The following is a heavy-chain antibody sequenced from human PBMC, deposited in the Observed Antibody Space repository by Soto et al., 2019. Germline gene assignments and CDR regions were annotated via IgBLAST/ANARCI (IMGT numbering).Heavy chain of an antibody. CDR3: AHFPSKDGSGSYYKTGGWLNWFDP. CDR2: LYLNDDK. J-gene: IGHJ5*02. CDR1: GFSLSTSGVG. D-gene: IGHD3-10*01. V-gene: IGHV2-5*01. Sequence: SGPTLVKPTLTLTLTCTFSGFSLSTSGVGVGWIRQPPGKALEWLALLYLNDDKRYSPSLKSRLTITKDTSKNQVVLTMTNMDPVDTATYYCAHFPSKDGSGSYYKTGGWLNWFDPWGQGTLVTVSS.